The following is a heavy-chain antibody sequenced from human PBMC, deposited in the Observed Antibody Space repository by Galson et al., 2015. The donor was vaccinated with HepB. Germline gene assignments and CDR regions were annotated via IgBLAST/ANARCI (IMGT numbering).Heavy chain of an antibody. D-gene: IGHD3-10*01. J-gene: IGHJ5*02. CDR1: GYTFTSYA. CDR3: ARELSGGSGIGLDP. Sequence: SVKVSCKASGYTFTSYAMHWVRQAPGQRLGWMGWINAGNGNTKYSQKFQGRVTITRDTSASTAYMELSSLRSEDTAVYYCARELSGGSGIGLDPWGQGTLVTVSS. CDR2: INAGNGNT. V-gene: IGHV1-3*01.